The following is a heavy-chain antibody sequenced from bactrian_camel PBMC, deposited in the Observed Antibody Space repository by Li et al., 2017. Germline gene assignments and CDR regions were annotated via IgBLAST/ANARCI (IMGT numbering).Heavy chain of an antibody. CDR1: GFAFSSSY. Sequence: VQLVESGGGSVQAGESLRLSCAASGFAFSSSYMTWVRQRPGKGLEWVCSINSDGTNTYCADSVKGRFIVSRDNAKNTVYLQMNSLKAEDTALYYCATTGFDYWSQGTQVTVS. J-gene: IGHJ4*01. CDR2: INSDGTNT. D-gene: IGHD5*01. V-gene: IGHV3-2*01. CDR3: ATTGFDY.